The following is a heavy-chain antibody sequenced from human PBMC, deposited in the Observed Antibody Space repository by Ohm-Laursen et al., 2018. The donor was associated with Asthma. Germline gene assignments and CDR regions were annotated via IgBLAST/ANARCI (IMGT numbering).Heavy chain of an antibody. J-gene: IGHJ4*02. Sequence: SLRLSCAASGFTFSSYGMHWVRQAPGKGLEWVAVISYDGSNKYYADSVKGRFTISRDNSKNTLYLQMNSLRAEDTAVYYCAREEVVVVPAAMNYWGQGTLVTVSS. CDR1: GFTFSSYG. CDR3: AREEVVVVPAAMNY. V-gene: IGHV3-30*03. D-gene: IGHD2-2*01. CDR2: ISYDGSNK.